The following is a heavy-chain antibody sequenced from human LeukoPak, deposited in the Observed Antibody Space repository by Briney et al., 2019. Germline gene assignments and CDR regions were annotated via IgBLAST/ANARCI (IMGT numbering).Heavy chain of an antibody. CDR1: GFTFSNYY. D-gene: IGHD3-22*01. V-gene: IGHV3-11*01. Sequence: GGSLRLSCAASGFTFSNYYMSWIRQAPGKGLEWVSYICDSGRTIYYADSVKGRFTISRDNAKNSVYLQMNNLRAEDTAVYYCARDRLGDYDHSGYYDKWGQGAQVIVSS. CDR3: ARDRLGDYDHSGYYDK. J-gene: IGHJ4*02. CDR2: ICDSGRTI.